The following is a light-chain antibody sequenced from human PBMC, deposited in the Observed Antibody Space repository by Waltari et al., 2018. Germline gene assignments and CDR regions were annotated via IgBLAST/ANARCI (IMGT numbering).Light chain of an antibody. Sequence: QPVLTQPPSVSASLGASVTLTCTLSSGYSTYKVDWYQQRPGKGPRFVMRVGTGGIVGARGDGSPGRVSVLGAGLSRYLTIKNSQEEDESDDHCGADHGTGSNFAVVFGGGTKLTVL. J-gene: IGLJ2*01. CDR2: VGTGGIVG. CDR3: GADHGTGSNFAVV. CDR1: SGYSTYK. V-gene: IGLV9-49*02.